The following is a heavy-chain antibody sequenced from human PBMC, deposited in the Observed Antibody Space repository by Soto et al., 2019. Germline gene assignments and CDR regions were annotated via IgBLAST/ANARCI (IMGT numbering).Heavy chain of an antibody. CDR3: ARSRDIVLRDYYYYGMDV. V-gene: IGHV1-18*01. CDR2: ISAYNGNT. D-gene: IGHD2-8*01. CDR1: GYTFTSYG. J-gene: IGHJ6*02. Sequence: QVQLVQSGAEVKKPGASVKVSCKASGYTFTSYGISWVRQAPRQGLEWMGWISAYNGNTNYAQKLQGRVTMTTDTATSTAYMELRSLRSDDTAVYYCARSRDIVLRDYYYYGMDVWGQGTTVTVSS.